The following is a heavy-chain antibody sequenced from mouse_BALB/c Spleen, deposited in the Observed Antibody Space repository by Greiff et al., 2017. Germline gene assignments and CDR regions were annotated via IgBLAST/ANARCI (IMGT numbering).Heavy chain of an antibody. CDR2: ISSGGST. CDR1: GFTFSSYA. J-gene: IGHJ2*01. Sequence: DVKLVESGGGLVKPGGSLKLSCAASGFTFSSYAMSWVRQTPEKRLEWVASISSGGSTYYPDSVKGRFTISRDNARNILYLQMSSLRSEDTAMYYCARGQVLLRPYYFDYWGQGTTLTVSS. V-gene: IGHV5-6-5*01. CDR3: ARGQVLLRPYYFDY. D-gene: IGHD1-1*01.